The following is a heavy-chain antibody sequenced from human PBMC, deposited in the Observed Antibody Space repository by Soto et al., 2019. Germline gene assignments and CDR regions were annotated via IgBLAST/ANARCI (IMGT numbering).Heavy chain of an antibody. CDR1: GFTFSSYA. Sequence: PGGSLRLSCAASGFTFSSYAMSWVRQAPGKGLEWVSAISGSGGSTYYADSVKGRFTISRDNSKNTLYLQMNSLRADDTAVYYCAKDLVHGNYFDYWGPGTQVTVSS. J-gene: IGHJ4*02. D-gene: IGHD3-10*01. CDR3: AKDLVHGNYFDY. CDR2: ISGSGGST. V-gene: IGHV3-23*01.